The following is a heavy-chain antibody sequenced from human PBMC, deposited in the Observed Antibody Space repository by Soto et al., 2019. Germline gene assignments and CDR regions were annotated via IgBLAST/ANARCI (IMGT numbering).Heavy chain of an antibody. V-gene: IGHV4-39*01. Sequence: SETLSLTSTVSRGSIISSSYYWGWIRQPPGKGLEWIGSIFYSGSTYYNPSLKSRVTISVDTSKNQFSLKLSSVTAADTAVYYCARHLTYCSAGSCYSDFPYYGMAVWGQGTSVTVS. CDR2: IFYSGST. CDR3: ARHLTYCSAGSCYSDFPYYGMAV. D-gene: IGHD2-15*01. J-gene: IGHJ6*02. CDR1: RGSIISSSYY.